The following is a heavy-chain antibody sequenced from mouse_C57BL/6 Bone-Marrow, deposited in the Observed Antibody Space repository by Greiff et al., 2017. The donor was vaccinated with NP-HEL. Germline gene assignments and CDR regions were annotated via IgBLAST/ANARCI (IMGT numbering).Heavy chain of an antibody. Sequence: EVQLQQSGPELVKPGASVKISCKASGYTFTDYYMNWVKQSHGKSLEWIGDINPNNGGTSYNQKFKGKATLTVDKSSSTAYMELRSLTSEYSAVYYCARTGSPYYFDYWGQGTTLTVSS. CDR1: GYTFTDYY. CDR3: ARTGSPYYFDY. V-gene: IGHV1-26*01. CDR2: INPNNGGT. J-gene: IGHJ2*01.